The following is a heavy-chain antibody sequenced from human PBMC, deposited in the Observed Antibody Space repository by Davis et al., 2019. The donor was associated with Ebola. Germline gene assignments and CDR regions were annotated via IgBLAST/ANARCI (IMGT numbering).Heavy chain of an antibody. J-gene: IGHJ4*02. CDR3: VRGGRTAGTLLDF. CDR2: ITWDGGTT. D-gene: IGHD6-13*01. Sequence: GESLKISCAASGFTFSSYAMSWVRQAPGKGLEWVSLITWDGGTTHYEDSFEGRFIISRDNNENALHLQINSLRIEDTALYHCVRGGRTAGTLLDFWGPGTQVTVSA. V-gene: IGHV3-43*02. CDR1: GFTFSSYA.